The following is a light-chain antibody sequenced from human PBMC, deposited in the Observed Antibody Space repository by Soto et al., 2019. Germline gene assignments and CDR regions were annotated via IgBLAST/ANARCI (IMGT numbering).Light chain of an antibody. CDR1: SSDVGAYNY. V-gene: IGLV2-14*01. CDR3: SSYTSSGLFV. Sequence: QSVLTQPASVSGSPGQSITISCTGTSSDVGAYNYVSWYQHHPGKAPKLMVYEIYNRPSGVSSRFSGSKSGNTASLTISGLQAEDEADYYCSSYTSSGLFVFGTGTKLTVL. J-gene: IGLJ1*01. CDR2: EIY.